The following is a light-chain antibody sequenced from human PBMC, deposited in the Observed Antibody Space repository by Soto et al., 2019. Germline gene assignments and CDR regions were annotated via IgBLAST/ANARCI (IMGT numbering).Light chain of an antibody. Sequence: EIVMTQSPATLSVSPGERATLSCKASQSVSIDVAWYQQTPGQAPRLLIYGASTRATGISGSFSGSGSGTEFTLTISSLQSEDFAVYYCQQYNRWPLTFGGGTKVDIK. CDR2: GAS. J-gene: IGKJ4*01. CDR3: QQYNRWPLT. V-gene: IGKV3-15*01. CDR1: QSVSID.